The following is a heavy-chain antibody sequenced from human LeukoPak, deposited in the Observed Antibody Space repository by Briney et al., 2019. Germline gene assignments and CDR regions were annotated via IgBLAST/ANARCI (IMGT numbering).Heavy chain of an antibody. D-gene: IGHD6-13*01. CDR2: IYYSGST. CDR1: GGSISSSSYY. CDR3: ARDRATARIAAAGSGLGY. V-gene: IGHV4-39*07. J-gene: IGHJ4*02. Sequence: PSETLSLTCTVSGGSISSSSYYWGWIRQPPGKGLEWIGSIYYSGSTYYNPSLKSRVTISVDTSKNQFSLKLSSVTAADTAVYYCARDRATARIAAAGSGLGYWGQGTLVTVSS.